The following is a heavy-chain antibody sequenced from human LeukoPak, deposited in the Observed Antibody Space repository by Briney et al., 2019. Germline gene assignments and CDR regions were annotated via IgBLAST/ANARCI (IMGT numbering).Heavy chain of an antibody. D-gene: IGHD4-17*01. CDR1: GGSISSRSYY. J-gene: IGHJ5*02. CDR3: VGETTVTTIP. V-gene: IGHV4-39*01. CDR2: IYESGST. Sequence: PETLSLTCTVSGGSISSRSYYWGWIRQPPGKGLEWIGSIYESGSTYYNPSLKSRVTISIDTSKNQFSLKLSPVTAADTAVYYCVGETTVTTIPWGQGTLVTVSS.